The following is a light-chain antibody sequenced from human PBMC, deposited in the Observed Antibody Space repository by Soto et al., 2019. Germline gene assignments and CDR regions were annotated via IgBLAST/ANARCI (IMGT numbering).Light chain of an antibody. CDR3: CSYAGTYTHYV. CDR1: SSDVGVYNY. CDR2: DVS. J-gene: IGLJ1*01. Sequence: QSALTQPRSVSGSPGQSVTISCTGTSSDVGVYNYVSWYQQHPGKAPKLMIYDVSKRPSGVPDRFSGSKSGNTASLTISGLQAEDEADYSCCSYAGTYTHYVFGTGTKLTVL. V-gene: IGLV2-11*01.